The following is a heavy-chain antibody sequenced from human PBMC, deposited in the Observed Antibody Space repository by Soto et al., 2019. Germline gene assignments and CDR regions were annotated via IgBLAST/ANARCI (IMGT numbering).Heavy chain of an antibody. J-gene: IGHJ6*03. D-gene: IGHD2-2*01. V-gene: IGHV3-66*01. CDR1: GFTVSSNY. Sequence: GGSLRLSCAASGFTVSSNYMSWVRQAPGKGLEWVSVIYSVGSTYYADSVKGRFTISRDNSKNTLYLQMNSLRAEDTAVYYCAMFGWDIVVVPAASQNYYYYMDVWGKGTTVTVSS. CDR2: IYSVGST. CDR3: AMFGWDIVVVPAASQNYYYYMDV.